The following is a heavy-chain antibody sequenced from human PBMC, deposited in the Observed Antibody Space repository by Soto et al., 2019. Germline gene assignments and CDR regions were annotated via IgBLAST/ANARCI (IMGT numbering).Heavy chain of an antibody. V-gene: IGHV4-59*01. D-gene: IGHD1-1*01. CDR3: ARVPAPGNSYYYYYMDV. CDR2: IYYSGST. Sequence: SETLSLTCTVSGGSISNYYWSWLRQPPGKGLEYIGYIYYSGSTKYNPSLKSRVTIPVDTTKNQFSLKLSSVTAADTAVYYCARVPAPGNSYYYYYMDVWGTGTTVTVSS. CDR1: GGSISNYY. J-gene: IGHJ6*03.